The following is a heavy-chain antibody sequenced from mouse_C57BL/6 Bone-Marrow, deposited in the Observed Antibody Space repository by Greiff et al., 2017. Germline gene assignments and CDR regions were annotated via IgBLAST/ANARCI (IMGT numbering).Heavy chain of an antibody. CDR2: INPSSGYT. V-gene: IGHV1-4*01. J-gene: IGHJ2*01. CDR1: GYTFTSYT. CDR3: AREKEGHYGNYVGDY. D-gene: IGHD2-1*01. Sequence: VQLQQSGAELARPGASVKMSCKASGYTFTSYTMHWVKQRPGQGLEWIGYINPSSGYTKYNQKFKDKATLTADKSSSTAYMQLSSLTSEDSAVYYCAREKEGHYGNYVGDYWGQGTTLTVSS.